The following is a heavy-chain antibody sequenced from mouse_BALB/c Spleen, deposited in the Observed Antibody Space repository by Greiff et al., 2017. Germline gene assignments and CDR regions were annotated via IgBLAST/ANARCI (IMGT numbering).Heavy chain of an antibody. CDR3: TRGTIYYGNFTWFAY. CDR2: IYPGNSDT. CDR1: GYSFTSYW. D-gene: IGHD2-1*01. Sequence: VQLQQSGTVLARPGASVKMSCKASGYSFTSYWMHWVKQRPGQGLEWIGAIYPGNSDTSYNQKFKGKAKLTAVTSASTAYMELSSLTNEDSAVYYCTRGTIYYGNFTWFAYWGQGTLVTVSA. J-gene: IGHJ3*01. V-gene: IGHV1-5*01.